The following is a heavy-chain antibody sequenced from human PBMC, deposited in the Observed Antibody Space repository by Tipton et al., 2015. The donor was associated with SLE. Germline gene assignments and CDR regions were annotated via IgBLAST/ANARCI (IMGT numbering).Heavy chain of an antibody. Sequence: TLSLTCTVSGDSISSGYYWGWIRQPAGKGLEWIGRIYTSGSTNYNPSLKSRVTISLDTSKNQFSLKLSSVTAADTAVYYCAREGGYYYYYYMDVWGKGTTVTVSS. CDR1: GDSISSGYY. J-gene: IGHJ6*03. V-gene: IGHV4-61*02. CDR3: AREGGYYYYYYMDV. D-gene: IGHD3-16*01. CDR2: IYTSGST.